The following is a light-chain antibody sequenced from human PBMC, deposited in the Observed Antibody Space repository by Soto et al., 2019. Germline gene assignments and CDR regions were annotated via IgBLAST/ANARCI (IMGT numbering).Light chain of an antibody. CDR1: QSISDT. CDR2: GAS. J-gene: IGKJ5*01. V-gene: IGKV3-15*01. Sequence: EIVMTQSPATLAVSPGGRATLSCRASQSISDTLAWYQQKPGQALRLLIHGASTRAPGFPARFSGSGSGTEFTLTISSLQPEDFATYYCQQLNSYPLITFGQGTRLEIK. CDR3: QQLNSYPLIT.